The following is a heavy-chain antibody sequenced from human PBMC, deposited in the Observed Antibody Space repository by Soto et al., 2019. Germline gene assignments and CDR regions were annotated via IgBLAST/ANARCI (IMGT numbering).Heavy chain of an antibody. D-gene: IGHD1-26*01. CDR2: ISGYNGDI. V-gene: IGHV1-18*04. J-gene: IGHJ4*02. CDR1: GYTFNRHG. CDR3: ARVRIVGAREIDF. Sequence: QVHLVQSGGEVKKPGASVKVSCKASGYTFNRHGITWVRQAPGQGLEWTGWISGYNGDINYERKFQGRVTLSSDTLTRTVYLELKSLRFDDTAVYYCARVRIVGAREIDFWGQGTLVTVSS.